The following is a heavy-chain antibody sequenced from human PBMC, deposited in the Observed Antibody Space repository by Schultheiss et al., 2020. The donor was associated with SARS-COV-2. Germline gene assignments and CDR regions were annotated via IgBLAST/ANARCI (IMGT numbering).Heavy chain of an antibody. Sequence: ASVKVSCKASGYTFTSYDINWVRQATGQGLEWMGWISAYNGNTNYAQKLQGRVTMTTDTSTSTAYMELRSLRSDDTAVYYCARESDGDYVPGNYFDYWGQGTLVTVSS. CDR3: ARESDGDYVPGNYFDY. J-gene: IGHJ4*02. V-gene: IGHV1-18*01. D-gene: IGHD4-17*01. CDR1: GYTFTSYD. CDR2: ISAYNGNT.